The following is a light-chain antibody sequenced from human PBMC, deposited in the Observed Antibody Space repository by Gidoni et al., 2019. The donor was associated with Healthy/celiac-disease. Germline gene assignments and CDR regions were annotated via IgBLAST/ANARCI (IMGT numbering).Light chain of an antibody. J-gene: IGKJ5*01. V-gene: IGKV1-33*01. CDR3: QQYDKVGIT. CDR2: DAS. CDR1: QDISNY. Sequence: DIQMPQSPSSLSASVGDRVTITCQASQDISNYLNWYQQKPGKAPKLLIYDASNLETGVPSRFSGSGSGTDFTFTISSLQPEDIATYYCQQYDKVGITFXXXTRLEIK.